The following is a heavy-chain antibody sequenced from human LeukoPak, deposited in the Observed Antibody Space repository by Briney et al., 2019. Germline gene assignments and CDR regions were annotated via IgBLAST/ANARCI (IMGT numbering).Heavy chain of an antibody. CDR2: IYNSGTT. Sequence: SETLSLTCTVSGGSISSYYWSWIRQPPGKGLEWIGYIYNSGTTNYNPSLKSRVTISVDTSKNQSSLKLSSVTAADTAVYYCARGLDTAMVTVWDQGTLVTVSS. D-gene: IGHD5-18*01. J-gene: IGHJ4*02. CDR1: GGSISSYY. CDR3: ARGLDTAMVTV. V-gene: IGHV4-59*01.